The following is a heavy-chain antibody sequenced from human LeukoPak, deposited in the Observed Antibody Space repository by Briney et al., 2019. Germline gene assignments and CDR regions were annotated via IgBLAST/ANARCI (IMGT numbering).Heavy chain of an antibody. CDR1: GGTFSSYA. CDR2: IIPIFGTA. J-gene: IGHJ4*02. CDR3: ARSTEMATSMEDY. D-gene: IGHD5-24*01. V-gene: IGHV1-69*05. Sequence: SVKVSCKASGGTFSSYAISWVRQAPGQGLEWMGRIIPIFGTANYAQKFQGRVTITTDESTSTAYMELSSLRSEDTAVYYCARSTEMATSMEDYWGQGTLVTVSS.